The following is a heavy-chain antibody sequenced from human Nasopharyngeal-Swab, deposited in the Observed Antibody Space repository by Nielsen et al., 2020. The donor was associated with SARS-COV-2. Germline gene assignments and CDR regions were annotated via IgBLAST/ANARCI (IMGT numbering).Heavy chain of an antibody. J-gene: IGHJ4*02. V-gene: IGHV1-2*02. CDR3: ARQLDLYFAFDL. D-gene: IGHD3-9*01. CDR2: INPKSGET. CDR1: GYTLRDYF. Sequence: ASVPVSCQASGYTLRDYFIHWLRQAPGHGPEWMGWINPKSGETKYAQRFQDRVTVTRDTSFTTAFMDLSSLRPDDTAVYYCARQLDLYFAFDLWGQGTLVTVSS.